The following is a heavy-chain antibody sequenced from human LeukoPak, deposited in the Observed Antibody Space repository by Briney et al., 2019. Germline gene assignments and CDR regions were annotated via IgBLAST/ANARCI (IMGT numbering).Heavy chain of an antibody. CDR2: MNPNSGNT. CDR3: ARGTQARLRYFDWLTYYYYMDV. V-gene: IGHV1-8*01. CDR1: GYTFTSYD. Sequence: ASVKVSCKASGYTFTSYDINWVRQATGQGLEWMGWMNPNSGNTGYAQKFQGRVTLTRHTSISTDYMEMSSLRSEDTAVYYCARGTQARLRYFDWLTYYYYMDVWGKGTTVPISS. J-gene: IGHJ6*03. D-gene: IGHD3-9*01.